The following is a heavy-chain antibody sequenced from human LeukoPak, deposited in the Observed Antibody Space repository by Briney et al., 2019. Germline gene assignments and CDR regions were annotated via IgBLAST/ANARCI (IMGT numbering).Heavy chain of an antibody. V-gene: IGHV3-7*04. CDR2: IKEDGSDR. J-gene: IGHJ4*02. Sequence: GGSLRLSCAASGFSFRSFWMSWVRQAPGKGLEWVASIKEDGSDRYYVESVKGRFTISRENARNSLYLQMNSLRAEDTAVYYCARVLWFGGIYYFDYWGQGTLVTVSS. CDR1: GFSFRSFW. CDR3: ARVLWFGGIYYFDY. D-gene: IGHD3-10*01.